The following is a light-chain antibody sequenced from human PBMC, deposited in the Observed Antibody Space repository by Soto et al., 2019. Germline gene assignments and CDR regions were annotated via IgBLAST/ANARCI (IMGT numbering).Light chain of an antibody. V-gene: IGLV2-14*01. CDR1: SSDIGDYNF. CDR2: EVT. CDR3: SSYTSGSTSRV. J-gene: IGLJ1*01. Sequence: QSALTQPASVSGSPGQSITISCTGSSSDIGDYNFVSWYQQHPGKAPRRLIYEVTLRASGVSNRFSGSKSGNTASLTISGLQAEDEAHYYCSSYTSGSTSRVFGTGTKVTVL.